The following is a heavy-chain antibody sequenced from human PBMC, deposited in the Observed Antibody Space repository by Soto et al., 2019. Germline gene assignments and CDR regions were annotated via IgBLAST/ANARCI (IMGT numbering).Heavy chain of an antibody. V-gene: IGHV3-30-3*01. CDR3: ARDPGYYYDNSGLYGMDV. D-gene: IGHD3-22*01. CDR1: GFTFSSYA. Sequence: GGSLRLSCAASGFTFSSYAMHWVRQAPGKGLEWVAVISYDGSNKYYADSVKGRFTISRDNSKNTLYLQMNSLRAEDTAVYYCARDPGYYYDNSGLYGMDVWGQGTTVTVS. CDR2: ISYDGSNK. J-gene: IGHJ6*02.